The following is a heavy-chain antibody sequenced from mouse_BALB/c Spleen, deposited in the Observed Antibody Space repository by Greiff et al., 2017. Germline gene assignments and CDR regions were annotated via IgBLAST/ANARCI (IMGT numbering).Heavy chain of an antibody. CDR2: IDPANGNT. CDR3: ASQYYGSSWLAY. V-gene: IGHV14-3*02. CDR1: GFNIKDTY. D-gene: IGHD1-1*01. Sequence: VQLQQSGAELVKPGASVKLSCTASGFNIKDTYMHWVKQRPEKGLEWIGRIDPANGNTKYDPKFQGKATITADTSSNTAYLQLSSLTSEDTAVYCCASQYYGSSWLAYWGQGTLVTVSA. J-gene: IGHJ3*01.